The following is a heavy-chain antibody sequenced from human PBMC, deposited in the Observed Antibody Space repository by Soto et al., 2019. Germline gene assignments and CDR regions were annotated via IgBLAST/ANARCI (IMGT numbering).Heavy chain of an antibody. D-gene: IGHD4-17*01. V-gene: IGHV1-69*04. CDR1: GGTFSSYT. CDR3: ARDLRSTTVIPFDY. J-gene: IGHJ4*02. Sequence: ASVKVSCKASGGTFSSYTISWVRQAPGQGLEWMGRIIPILGIANYAQKFQGRVTITADKSTSTAYMQLSSLRSEDTAVYYCARDLRSTTVIPFDYWGQGTLVTVSS. CDR2: IIPILGIA.